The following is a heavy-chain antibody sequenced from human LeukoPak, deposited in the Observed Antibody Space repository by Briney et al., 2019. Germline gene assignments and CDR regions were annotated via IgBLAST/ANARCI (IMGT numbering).Heavy chain of an antibody. D-gene: IGHD6-13*01. CDR3: ARRSKNNWSDP. CDR2: IYYSGST. CDR1: GGSFSGYY. J-gene: IGHJ5*02. V-gene: IGHV4-34*01. Sequence: KPSETLSLTCAVYGGSFSGYYWSWIRQPPGKGLEWIGSIYYSGSTYYNPSLKSRVTISVDTSKNQFSLKLSSVTAADTAVYSCARRSKNNWSDPGGQETLVTVSS.